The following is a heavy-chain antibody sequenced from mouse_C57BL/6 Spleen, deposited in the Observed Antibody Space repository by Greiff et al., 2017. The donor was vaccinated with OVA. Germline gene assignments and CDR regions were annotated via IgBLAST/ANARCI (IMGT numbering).Heavy chain of an antibody. CDR2: IYPGSGST. CDR1: GYTFTSYW. V-gene: IGHV1-55*01. J-gene: IGHJ2*01. Sequence: QVQLKQPGAELVKPGASVKMSCKASGYTFTSYWITWVKQRPGQGLEWIGDIYPGSGSTNYNEKFKSKATLTVDTSSSTAYMQLSSLTSEDAAVYYCARELGGRFDYWGQGTTLTVSS. CDR3: ARELGGRFDY. D-gene: IGHD4-1*01.